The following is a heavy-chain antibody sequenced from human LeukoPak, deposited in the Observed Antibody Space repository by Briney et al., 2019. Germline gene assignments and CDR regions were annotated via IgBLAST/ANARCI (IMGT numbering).Heavy chain of an antibody. CDR3: ARGNYYDSSTYYPLFDY. J-gene: IGHJ4*02. D-gene: IGHD3-22*01. V-gene: IGHV3-13*01. CDR1: GFTFSSYD. CDR2: IGTAGDT. Sequence: PGGSLRLSCAASGFTFSSYDMHWVRQPTGKGLEWVSVIGTAGDTYYPGSVKGRFTISRENAKNSLYLHMNSLRAGDTAVYYCARGNYYDSSTYYPLFDYWGQGILVTVSS.